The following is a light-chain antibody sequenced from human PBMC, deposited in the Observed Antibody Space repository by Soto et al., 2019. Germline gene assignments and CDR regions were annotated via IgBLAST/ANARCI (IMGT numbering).Light chain of an antibody. V-gene: IGKV3-20*01. CDR3: QHYGSSPHT. Sequence: EIVLTQSPGTLSLSPGERATLSCRASQSVRSSYLAWYQQKPGQSPRLLVYGASSRATGVPDRFSSSGSGTDFTISIISLRPEDFALYFCQHYGSSPHTFRQATKMEIK. J-gene: IGKJ1*01. CDR1: QSVRSSY. CDR2: GAS.